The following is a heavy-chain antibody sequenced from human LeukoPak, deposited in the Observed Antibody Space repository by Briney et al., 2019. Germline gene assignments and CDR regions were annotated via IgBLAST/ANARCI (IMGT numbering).Heavy chain of an antibody. D-gene: IGHD2-15*01. V-gene: IGHV1-18*01. J-gene: IGHJ5*02. CDR2: ISAYNGNT. CDR1: GYTFTSYG. CDR3: ARDLFVVVVAATVGWFNP. Sequence: GAPVKVSCKASGYTFTSYGISWVRQAPGQGLEWMGWISAYNGNTNYAQKLQGRVTMTTDTSTSTAYMELRSLRSDDTAVYYCARDLFVVVVAATVGWFNPWGQGTLVTVSS.